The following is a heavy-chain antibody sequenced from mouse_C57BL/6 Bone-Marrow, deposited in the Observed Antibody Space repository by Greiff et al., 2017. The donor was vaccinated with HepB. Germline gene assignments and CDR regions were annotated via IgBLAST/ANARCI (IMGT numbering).Heavy chain of an antibody. D-gene: IGHD2-4*01. CDR1: GFNIKDDY. J-gene: IGHJ3*01. CDR2: IDPENGDT. V-gene: IGHV14-4*01. Sequence: VQLQQSGAELVRPGASVKLSCTASGFNIKDDYMHWVKQRPEQGLEWIGWIDPENGDTEYASKFQGKATITADTSSNTAYLQLSSLTSEDTAVYYCTTSGYDYSWFAYWGQGTLVTVSA. CDR3: TTSGYDYSWFAY.